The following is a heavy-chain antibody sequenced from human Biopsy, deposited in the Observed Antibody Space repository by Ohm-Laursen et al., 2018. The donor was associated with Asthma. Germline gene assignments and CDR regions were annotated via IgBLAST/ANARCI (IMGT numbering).Heavy chain of an antibody. CDR2: INYSGST. CDR1: GGSLSSGPYY. D-gene: IGHD2-8*01. Sequence: SQPLSLTCTVSGGSLSSGPYYWSWVRQHPGKGLERIGYINYSGSTFYSPSLESRVTVSVDTSKNQFSLKLSSVTVADTAVYYCARDLSGYCTSSACYGFDSWGQGTLVTVSS. J-gene: IGHJ5*01. V-gene: IGHV4-31*03. CDR3: ARDLSGYCTSSACYGFDS.